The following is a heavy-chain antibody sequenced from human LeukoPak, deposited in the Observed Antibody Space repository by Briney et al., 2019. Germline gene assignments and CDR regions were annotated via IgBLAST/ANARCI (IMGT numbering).Heavy chain of an antibody. Sequence: ASVKVSCKASGYTFTGYCMHWVRQAPGQGLEWMGRISAYNGNTNYAQKLQGRVTMTTDTSTSTAYMELRSLRSDDTAVYYCARVGGILVGATYYFDYWGQGTLVTVSS. V-gene: IGHV1-18*04. J-gene: IGHJ4*02. CDR2: ISAYNGNT. CDR3: ARVGGILVGATYYFDY. D-gene: IGHD1-26*01. CDR1: GYTFTGYC.